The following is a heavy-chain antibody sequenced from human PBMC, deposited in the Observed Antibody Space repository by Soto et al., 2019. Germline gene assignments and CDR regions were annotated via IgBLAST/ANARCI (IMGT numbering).Heavy chain of an antibody. CDR2: IVVGSGNT. CDR3: AADIRFVSSWYDDY. CDR1: GFTFTSSA. V-gene: IGHV1-58*01. J-gene: IGHJ4*02. D-gene: IGHD6-13*01. Sequence: SVKVSCKASGFTFTSSAVQWVRQARGQRLEWIGWIVVGSGNTNYAQKFQERVTITRDMSTSTAYMELSSLRSEDTAVYYCAADIRFVSSWYDDYWGQGTLVTFSS.